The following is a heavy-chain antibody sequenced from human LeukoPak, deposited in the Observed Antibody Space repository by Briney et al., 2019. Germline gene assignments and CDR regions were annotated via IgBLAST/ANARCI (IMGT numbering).Heavy chain of an antibody. CDR3: ARHEYSGSYYGLSWFDP. Sequence: SETLSLTCTVSGGSISSSGYYWGWIRQPPGKGLEWIARIYYSGSTYYNPSLKSRVTISVDTSKDQLSLKLSSLTAADTAVYYCARHEYSGSYYGLSWFDPWGQGTLVTVSS. D-gene: IGHD1-26*01. V-gene: IGHV4-39*01. CDR1: GGSISSSGYY. J-gene: IGHJ5*02. CDR2: IYYSGST.